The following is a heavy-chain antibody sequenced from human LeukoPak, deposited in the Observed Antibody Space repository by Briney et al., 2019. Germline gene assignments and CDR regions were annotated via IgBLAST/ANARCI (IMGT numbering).Heavy chain of an antibody. CDR2: INPNSGGT. V-gene: IGHV1-2*02. D-gene: IGHD6-13*01. Sequence: ASVKVSCEASGYTFTGYYMHWVRQAPGQGLGWMGWINPNSGGTNYAQKFQGRVTMTRDTSISTAYMELSRLRSDNTAVYYCARSSRVAAAGPDYWGQGTLVTVSS. J-gene: IGHJ4*02. CDR1: GYTFTGYY. CDR3: ARSSRVAAAGPDY.